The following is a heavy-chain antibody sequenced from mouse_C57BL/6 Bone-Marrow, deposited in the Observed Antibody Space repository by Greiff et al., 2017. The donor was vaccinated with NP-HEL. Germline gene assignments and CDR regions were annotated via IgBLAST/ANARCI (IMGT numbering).Heavy chain of an antibody. D-gene: IGHD1-1*01. CDR3: ARYYYGSSYVGYFDV. CDR1: GFNIKDYY. CDR2: IDPEDGET. V-gene: IGHV14-2*01. Sequence: VQLQQSGAELVKPGASVKLSCTASGFNIKDYYMHWVKQRTEQGLEWIGRIDPEDGETKYAPKFPGKATITADTSSNTAYLQLSSLTSEDTAVYYCARYYYGSSYVGYFDVWGTGTTVTVSS. J-gene: IGHJ1*03.